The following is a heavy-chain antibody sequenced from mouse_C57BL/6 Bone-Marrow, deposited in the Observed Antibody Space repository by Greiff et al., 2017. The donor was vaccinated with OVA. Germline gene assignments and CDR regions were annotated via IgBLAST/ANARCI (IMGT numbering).Heavy chain of an antibody. J-gene: IGHJ3*01. CDR1: GFTIKNTY. V-gene: IGHV14-3*01. CDR3: ASGTTWFAY. CDR2: IDPANGNT. D-gene: IGHD3-3*01. Sequence: VQLQQSVAELVRPGASVKLSCTASGFTIKNTYMHWVKQRPEQGLEWIGRIDPANGNTKYAPKFQGKATITADTSSNTAYLQLSSLTSDDTAIYYCASGTTWFAYWGQGTLVTVSA.